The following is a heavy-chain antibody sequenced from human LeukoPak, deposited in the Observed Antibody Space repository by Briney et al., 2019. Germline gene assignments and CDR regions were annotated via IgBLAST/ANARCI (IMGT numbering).Heavy chain of an antibody. CDR3: ARGSSSWFGSAGDY. Sequence: ASVKVSCKASGYTFTGYYMHWVRQAPGQGLEWMGWINPNSGGTNYAQKFQDWVTMTRDTSISTAYMELSRLRSDDTAVYYCARGSSSWFGSAGDYWGQGTPVTVSS. J-gene: IGHJ4*02. D-gene: IGHD3-10*01. CDR1: GYTFTGYY. V-gene: IGHV1-2*04. CDR2: INPNSGGT.